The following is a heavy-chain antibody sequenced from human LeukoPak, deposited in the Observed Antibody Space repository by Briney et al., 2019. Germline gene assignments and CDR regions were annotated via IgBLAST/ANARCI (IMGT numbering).Heavy chain of an antibody. V-gene: IGHV1-2*02. D-gene: IGHD6-13*01. CDR2: INPNSGGT. CDR1: GYTFTSYY. CDR3: ARDEGYSSSWYPG. J-gene: IGHJ4*02. Sequence: ASVKVSCKASGYTFTSYYMHWVRQAPGQGLEWMGWINPNSGGTNYAQKFQGRVTMTRDTSISTAYMELSRLRSDDTAVYYCARDEGYSSSWYPGWGQGTLVTVSS.